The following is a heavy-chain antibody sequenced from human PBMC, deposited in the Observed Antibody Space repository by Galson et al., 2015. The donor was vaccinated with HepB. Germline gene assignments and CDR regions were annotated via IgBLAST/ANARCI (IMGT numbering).Heavy chain of an antibody. V-gene: IGHV3-30*03. CDR2: ISNDGSNK. CDR1: GFTFSSYA. CDR3: ARNPSSYDYYNMDV. Sequence: SLRLSCAASGFTFSSYAMRWVRQAPGKGLEWVAYISNDGSNKYYVDSVKGRFTISRDNAKNFLYLHMNSLRGEDTAVYYCARNPSSYDYYNMDVWGHGTTVTVSS. J-gene: IGHJ6*02.